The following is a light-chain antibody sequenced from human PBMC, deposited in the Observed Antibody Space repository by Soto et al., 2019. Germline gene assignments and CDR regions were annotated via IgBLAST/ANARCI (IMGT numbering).Light chain of an antibody. CDR3: QQYNKWPRT. J-gene: IGKJ1*01. V-gene: IGKV3-15*01. Sequence: EVVMTQSPVTLSLSPGDRATVSCRASQTFVTHLAWFQQKPGQPPRLLIYDASATATGIPARFSGSGSGTEFTLTISSLQSEDFAVYYCQQYNKWPRTFGQGTKVE. CDR2: DAS. CDR1: QTFVTH.